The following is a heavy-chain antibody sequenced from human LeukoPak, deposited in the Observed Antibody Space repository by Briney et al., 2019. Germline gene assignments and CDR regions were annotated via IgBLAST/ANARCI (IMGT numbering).Heavy chain of an antibody. CDR1: GFTFSSYW. D-gene: IGHD3-3*01. V-gene: IGHV3-7*01. Sequence: GGSLRLSCAASGFTFSSYWMSWVRQAPGKGLEWVANIKQDGSEKYYVDSVKGRFTISRDNAKNSLYLQMNSLRAEDTAVYYCARDSYYDFPYGMDVWGQGTTVTVSS. CDR2: IKQDGSEK. J-gene: IGHJ6*02. CDR3: ARDSYYDFPYGMDV.